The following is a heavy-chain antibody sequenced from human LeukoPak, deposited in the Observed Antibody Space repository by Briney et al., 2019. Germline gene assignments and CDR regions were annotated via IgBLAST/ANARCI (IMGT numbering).Heavy chain of an antibody. V-gene: IGHV4-38-2*02. Sequence: SETLSLTCTVSGYSISSGYYWGWIRQPPGKGLEWIGSIYHSGSTYYNPSLKSRVTISVDTSKNQFSLKLSSVTAADTAVYYCARRSSSGWPRAPNWFDPWGQGTLVTVSS. CDR1: GYSISSGYY. CDR3: ARRSSSGWPRAPNWFDP. J-gene: IGHJ5*02. D-gene: IGHD6-19*01. CDR2: IYHSGST.